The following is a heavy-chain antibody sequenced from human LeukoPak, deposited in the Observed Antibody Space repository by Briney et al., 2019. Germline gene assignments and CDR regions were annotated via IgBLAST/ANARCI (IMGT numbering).Heavy chain of an antibody. CDR3: ARELPVFKGYCSGGSCLFDY. V-gene: IGHV1-46*01. CDR1: GYTFSAHW. CDR2: INPSGGST. Sequence: ASVTISCKTSGYTFSAHWMHWVRQAPGQGLEWMGIINPSGGSTSYAQKFQGRVTMTRDMSTSTVYMELSSLRSEDTAVYYCARELPVFKGYCSGGSCLFDYWGQGTLVTVSS. J-gene: IGHJ4*02. D-gene: IGHD2-15*01.